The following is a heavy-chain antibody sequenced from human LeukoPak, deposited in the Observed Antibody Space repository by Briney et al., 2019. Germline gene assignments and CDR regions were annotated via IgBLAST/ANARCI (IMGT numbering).Heavy chain of an antibody. D-gene: IGHD3-22*01. J-gene: IGHJ6*02. Sequence: SETLSLTCAVYGGSFSGYYWSWIRQPPGKGLEWIGEINHSGSTNYNPSLKSRVTISVDTSKNQFSLKLSSVTAADTAVYYCARLMGDYYDSSGYYSDYYYGMDVWGQGTTVTVSS. CDR2: INHSGST. CDR3: ARLMGDYYDSSGYYSDYYYGMDV. V-gene: IGHV4-34*01. CDR1: GGSFSGYY.